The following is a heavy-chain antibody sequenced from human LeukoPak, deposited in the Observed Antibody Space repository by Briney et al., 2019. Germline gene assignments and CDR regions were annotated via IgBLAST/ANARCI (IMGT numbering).Heavy chain of an antibody. CDR3: ANYWRGYSYGPYFDY. V-gene: IGHV3-23*01. CDR2: TVGSRPDT. J-gene: IGHJ4*02. CDR1: GFTFSDYY. D-gene: IGHD5-18*01. Sequence: PGGSLRLSCAASGFTFSDYYMTWIRQAPGKGLEWVAATVGSRPDTYHADSVKGRFTVSRDNSRNTLYLQMNSLRAEDTAVYYCANYWRGYSYGPYFDYWGQGTLVTVSS.